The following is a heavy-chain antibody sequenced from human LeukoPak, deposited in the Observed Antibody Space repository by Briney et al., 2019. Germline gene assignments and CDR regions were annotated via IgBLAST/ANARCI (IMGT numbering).Heavy chain of an antibody. Sequence: SVKVSCKASGGTFSSYAISWVRQAPGQGLEWMGGIIPIFGTANYAQKFQGRVTITADESTSTAYMELSSLRSEDTAVYYCAREGTLREGAGPFDYWGQGTLVTVSS. CDR3: AREGTLREGAGPFDY. CDR2: IIPIFGTA. D-gene: IGHD1-26*01. J-gene: IGHJ4*02. V-gene: IGHV1-69*13. CDR1: GGTFSSYA.